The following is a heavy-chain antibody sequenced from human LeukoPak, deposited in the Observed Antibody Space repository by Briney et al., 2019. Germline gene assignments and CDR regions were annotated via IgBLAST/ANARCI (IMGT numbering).Heavy chain of an antibody. CDR1: GXTFSSYW. V-gene: IGHV3-74*01. Sequence: PGGSLRLSCAASGXTFSSYWMHWVRQAPGKGLVWVSRINSDGRSTSYADSVKGRFTISRDNAKNTLYLQMNSLRAEDTAVYYCARGTGYSVFDIWGQGTIVTVSS. D-gene: IGHD1-26*01. CDR3: ARGTGYSVFDI. J-gene: IGHJ3*02. CDR2: INSDGRST.